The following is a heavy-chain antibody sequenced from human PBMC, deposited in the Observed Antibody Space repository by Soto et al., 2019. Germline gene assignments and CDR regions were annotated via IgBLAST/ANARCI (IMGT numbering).Heavy chain of an antibody. CDR2: TYYRSKWYN. D-gene: IGHD6-6*01. CDR1: GDSVSSDTAA. CDR3: ARAKEHTSSSGMDV. J-gene: IGHJ6*02. Sequence: SQTLSLTCAISGDSVSSDTAAWNWIRQSPSRGLEWLGRTYYRSKWYNDYAVSVKSRITLNPDTSKNQFSLQLNSLTPEDTAVYYCARAKEHTSSSGMDVWGQGITVTVS. V-gene: IGHV6-1*01.